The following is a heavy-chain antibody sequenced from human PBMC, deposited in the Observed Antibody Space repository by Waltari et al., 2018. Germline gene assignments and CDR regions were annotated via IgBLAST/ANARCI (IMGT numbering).Heavy chain of an antibody. J-gene: IGHJ4*02. CDR2: IYWDDDK. Sequence: QITLKESGPTLVKPTQTLTLTCTFFGFSLSTSGVGVGWIRQPPGKARECLALIYWDDDKRYSPSLKSRLTITKDTSKNQVVLTMTNMDRVDTATYHCAHTEVVSEYYDSHWDYWGQGTLVTVSS. CDR3: AHTEVVSEYYDSHWDY. D-gene: IGHD3-22*01. CDR1: GFSLSTSGVG. V-gene: IGHV2-5*02.